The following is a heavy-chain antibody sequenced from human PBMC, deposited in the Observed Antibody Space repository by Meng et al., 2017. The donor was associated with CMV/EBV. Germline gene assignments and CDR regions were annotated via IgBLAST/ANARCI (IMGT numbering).Heavy chain of an antibody. CDR1: GFTFSSYA. Sequence: GGSLRLSCAASGFTFSSYAMSWVRQAPGKGPEWVSVIYSGGSSTYYADSVKGRFTISRDNSKNTLYLQMNSLRAEDTAVYYCAKAFTVDTAPDYWGQGTLVTVSS. V-gene: IGHV3-23*03. CDR2: IYSGGSST. D-gene: IGHD5-18*01. CDR3: AKAFTVDTAPDY. J-gene: IGHJ4*02.